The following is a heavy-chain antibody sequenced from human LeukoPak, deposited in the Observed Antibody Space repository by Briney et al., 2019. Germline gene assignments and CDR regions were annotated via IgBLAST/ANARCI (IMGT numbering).Heavy chain of an antibody. CDR3: ARDKVSGPTLLDY. Sequence: GGSLRLSCAASGFTFSSYAMSWVRQAPGKGLEWVSAISGSGGSTYYADSVKGRFTISRDNAKNTLYLQMNSLRAEDTAVYYCARDKVSGPTLLDYWGQGTLVTVSS. CDR1: GFTFSSYA. J-gene: IGHJ4*02. CDR2: ISGSGGST. D-gene: IGHD5/OR15-5a*01. V-gene: IGHV3-23*01.